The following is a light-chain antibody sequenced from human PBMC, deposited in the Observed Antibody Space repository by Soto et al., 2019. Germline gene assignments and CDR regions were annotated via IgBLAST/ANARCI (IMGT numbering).Light chain of an antibody. J-gene: IGLJ3*02. V-gene: IGLV4-60*03. Sequence: QLVLTQSSSASASLGSSVKLTCTLSRGHSRHIIAWHQQQPGRAPRFLMKLEGTGSYNKGTGVPDRFSGSSSGADRYLTISDLQSEDEADYYCETLYSKIRVFGGGTKLTVL. CDR2: LEGTGSY. CDR3: ETLYSKIRV. CDR1: RGHSRHI.